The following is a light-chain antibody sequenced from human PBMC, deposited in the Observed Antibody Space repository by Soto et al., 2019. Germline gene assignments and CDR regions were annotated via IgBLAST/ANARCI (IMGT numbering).Light chain of an antibody. J-gene: IGKJ2*01. CDR1: QSVSSSY. CDR3: QQYGRSPPYT. CDR2: GAS. Sequence: EIVLTQSPGTLSLSPGERATLSCRASQSVSSSYLAWYQQKPGQAPRLLIYGASTRATGIPDRFSGSGSGTDFTLTIRRLEPEDCAVYYCQQYGRSPPYTFGQGTKLEIK. V-gene: IGKV3-20*01.